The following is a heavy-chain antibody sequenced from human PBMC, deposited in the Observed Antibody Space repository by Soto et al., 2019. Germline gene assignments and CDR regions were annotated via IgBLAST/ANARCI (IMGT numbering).Heavy chain of an antibody. CDR1: GFTFSSYG. Sequence: HPGWSLRLSCAASGFTFSSYGMHWVRQAPGKGLEWVAVISYDGSNKYYADSVKGRFTISRDNSKNTLYLQMNSLRAEDTAVYYCAKDGGYYDSSGYSIDYWGQGTLVTVSS. CDR3: AKDGGYYDSSGYSIDY. D-gene: IGHD3-22*01. CDR2: ISYDGSNK. V-gene: IGHV3-30*18. J-gene: IGHJ4*02.